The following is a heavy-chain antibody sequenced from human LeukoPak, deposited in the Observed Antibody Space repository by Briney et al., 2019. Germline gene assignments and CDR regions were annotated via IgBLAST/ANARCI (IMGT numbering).Heavy chain of an antibody. J-gene: IGHJ5*02. CDR1: TFTFRSYG. Sequence: PGGSLRLSCAASTFTFRSYGMSWVRQAPGKGLEWVSAISGNGGSTHYADSVKGRFTMSRDNSKNTVYLQMNSLRAEDTAVYYCAKDPRGVTVAGPNWFDPWGQGTLVTVSS. CDR2: ISGNGGST. D-gene: IGHD6-19*01. CDR3: AKDPRGVTVAGPNWFDP. V-gene: IGHV3-23*01.